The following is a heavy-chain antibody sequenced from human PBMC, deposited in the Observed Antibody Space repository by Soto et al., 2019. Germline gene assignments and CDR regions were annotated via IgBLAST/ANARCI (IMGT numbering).Heavy chain of an antibody. CDR2: ISSRGEA. V-gene: IGHV3-21*01. D-gene: IGHD2-21*02. J-gene: IGHJ6*02. CDR3: AREETAWPLAYGLDV. Sequence: PGGSLRLSCAVSGFSLSKYSMNWVRQAPGKGLEWLSSISSRGEAYYADSVKGRFTISRDNAENSVSLQMNSLRAEDTAVYYCAREETAWPLAYGLDVWGQGTTVTVSS. CDR1: GFSLSKYS.